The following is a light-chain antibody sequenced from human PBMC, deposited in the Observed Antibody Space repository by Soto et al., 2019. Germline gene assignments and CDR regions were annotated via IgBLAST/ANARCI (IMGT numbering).Light chain of an antibody. J-gene: IGKJ1*01. CDR3: QQYVKYPVT. V-gene: IGKV1-5*03. CDR2: MAS. CDR1: QSIYTW. Sequence: DIQMTQSPSTLSASVGDRVTITCRANQSIYTWLAWYQHKPGKAPQFLIYMASSLENGVPSRFSGGGSGTEFTLTISSLQPDDFATYVCQQYVKYPVTFGQGTKVEIK.